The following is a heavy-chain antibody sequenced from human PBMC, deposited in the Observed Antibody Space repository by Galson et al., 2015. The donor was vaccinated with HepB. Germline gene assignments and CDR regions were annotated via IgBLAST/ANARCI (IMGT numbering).Heavy chain of an antibody. CDR2: FDPEDGET. CDR1: GYTLTESS. CDR3: ATSGAAPSGDDFWSGYAYDY. V-gene: IGHV1-24*01. Sequence: SVKVSCKVSGYTLTESSMHWVRQAPGKGLEWMGGFDPEDGETIYAQKFQGRVTMTEDTSTDTAYMELSSLRSEDTAVYYCATSGAAPSGDDFWSGYAYDYWGQGTLVTVSS. J-gene: IGHJ4*02. D-gene: IGHD3-3*01.